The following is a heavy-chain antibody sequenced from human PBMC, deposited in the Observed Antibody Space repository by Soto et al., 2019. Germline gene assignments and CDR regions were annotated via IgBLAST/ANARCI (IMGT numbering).Heavy chain of an antibody. CDR3: ARDDHIVVVPTSLGAMDV. D-gene: IGHD2-2*01. Sequence: PPAALSLTSADYGGSISSNRGSRWFRESPSEGVEWIGEIYHSGSTNYNPSLKSRVTISLDKSKNQFSLKLTSVTAADSAVYYCARDDHIVVVPTSLGAMDVWGQGTTVTVSS. CDR1: GGSISSNRG. J-gene: IGHJ6*02. V-gene: IGHV4-4*03. CDR2: IYHSGST.